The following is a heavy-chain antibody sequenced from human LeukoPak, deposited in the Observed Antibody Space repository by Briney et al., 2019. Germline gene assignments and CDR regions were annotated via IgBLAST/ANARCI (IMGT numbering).Heavy chain of an antibody. Sequence: SVKVSCKASGGTFSSYAISWVRQAPGQGLEWMGGIIPIFGTANYAQKFQGRVTITADESTSTAYMELSSLRSEDTAVYYCARGYYDFWSGYLHDAFDIWGQGTMVTVSS. J-gene: IGHJ3*02. CDR2: IIPIFGTA. CDR3: ARGYYDFWSGYLHDAFDI. D-gene: IGHD3-3*01. V-gene: IGHV1-69*01. CDR1: GGTFSSYA.